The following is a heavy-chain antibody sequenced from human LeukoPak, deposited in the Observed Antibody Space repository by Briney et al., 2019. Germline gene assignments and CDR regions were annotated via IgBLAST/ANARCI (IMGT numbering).Heavy chain of an antibody. J-gene: IGHJ4*02. CDR1: GGTFSIYA. V-gene: IGHV1-69*01. Sequence: SVKVSCKASGGTFSIYAISWVRQAPGQGLEWMGGIIPIFGTANYAQKFQGRVTITADESTSTAYMELSSLRSEDTAVYYCAREPSGWFPFDYWGQGTLVTVSS. CDR2: IIPIFGTA. CDR3: AREPSGWFPFDY. D-gene: IGHD6-19*01.